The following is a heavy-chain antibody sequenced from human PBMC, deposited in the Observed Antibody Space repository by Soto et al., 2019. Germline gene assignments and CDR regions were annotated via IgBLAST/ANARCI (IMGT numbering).Heavy chain of an antibody. CDR3: TTDWFSPYGDYFDY. CDR1: GFTFSNAW. Sequence: PGGSLRLSCAASGFTFSNAWMSWVRQAPGKGLEWVGRIKSKTDGGTTDYAAPVKGRFTISRDDSKNTLYLQMNSLKTEDTAVYYFTTDWFSPYGDYFDYWGQGTLVPVSS. V-gene: IGHV3-15*01. CDR2: IKSKTDGGTT. D-gene: IGHD4-17*01. J-gene: IGHJ4*02.